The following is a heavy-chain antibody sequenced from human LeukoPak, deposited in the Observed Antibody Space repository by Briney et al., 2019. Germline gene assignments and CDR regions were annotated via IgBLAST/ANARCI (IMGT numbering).Heavy chain of an antibody. CDR3: ARGRVRGLSYYYYYMDV. J-gene: IGHJ6*03. V-gene: IGHV4-34*01. Sequence: SETLSLTCAVYGGSVSGYYWSWIRQPPGKGLEWIGEINHSGSTNYNPSLKSRVTISVDTSKNQFSLKLSSVTAADTAVYYCARGRVRGLSYYYYYMDVWGKGTTVTVSS. CDR2: INHSGST. CDR1: GGSVSGYY. D-gene: IGHD3-10*01.